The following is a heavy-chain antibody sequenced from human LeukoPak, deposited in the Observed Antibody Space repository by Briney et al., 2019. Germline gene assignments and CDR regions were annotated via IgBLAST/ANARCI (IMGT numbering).Heavy chain of an antibody. V-gene: IGHV1-8*01. CDR1: GYTFTSYD. CDR3: ARGYYYGSGSQGSQYYSDY. D-gene: IGHD3-10*01. J-gene: IGHJ4*02. Sequence: ASVKVSCKASGYTFTSYDINWVRQATGQGLEWMGWMNPNSGNTGSAQKFQGRVTMTMNTSISTAYMELSSLRSEDTAIYYCARGYYYGSGSQGSQYYSDYWGQGTLVTVSS. CDR2: MNPNSGNT.